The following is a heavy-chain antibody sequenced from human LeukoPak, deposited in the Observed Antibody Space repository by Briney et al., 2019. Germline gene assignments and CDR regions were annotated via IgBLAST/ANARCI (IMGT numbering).Heavy chain of an antibody. Sequence: SETLSLTCTVSGNSFGDYYWNWIRQPAGKGLEWIGRIYTSGSTTYNPSLKSRVTMTLGTSKSQFSLNLMSVTAADKAVYYCTRDTETTGEVKFDPWGQGTLVTVSS. CDR1: GNSFGDYY. D-gene: IGHD4-17*01. CDR2: IYTSGST. J-gene: IGHJ5*02. V-gene: IGHV4-4*07. CDR3: TRDTETTGEVKFDP.